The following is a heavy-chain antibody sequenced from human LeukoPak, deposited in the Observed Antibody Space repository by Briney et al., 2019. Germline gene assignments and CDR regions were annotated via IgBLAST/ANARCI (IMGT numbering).Heavy chain of an antibody. Sequence: GWSLRLSCAASGFSTSWMSWVRRAPGRGLEWVANINRDGSEAYYVDSVKGRFTISRDNAKNSLYLQMNSLRADDTAVYYCARDDGFRGVDFWGQGTLVSVSS. CDR1: GFSTSW. V-gene: IGHV3-7*01. CDR3: ARDDGFRGVDF. CDR2: INRDGSEA. J-gene: IGHJ4*02. D-gene: IGHD4-17*01.